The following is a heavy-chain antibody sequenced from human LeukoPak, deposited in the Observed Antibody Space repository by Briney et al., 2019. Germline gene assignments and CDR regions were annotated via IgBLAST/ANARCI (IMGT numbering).Heavy chain of an antibody. V-gene: IGHV3-11*01. CDR1: GFTFSDYY. J-gene: IGHJ6*03. Sequence: VGSLRLSCAASGFTFSDYYMSWIRHVPGKGLEWVSYISRSGSTIYYADSVKGRFTISRDNAKNSLYLQMNSLRADDTAVYYCARHADYFYYYMDFWGKGTTVTISS. CDR2: ISRSGSTI. CDR3: ARHADYFYYYMDF.